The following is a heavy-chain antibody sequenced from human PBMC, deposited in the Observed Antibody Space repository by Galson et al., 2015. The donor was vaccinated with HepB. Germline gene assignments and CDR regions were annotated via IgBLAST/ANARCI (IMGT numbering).Heavy chain of an antibody. CDR3: ARDRYISSWLDY. D-gene: IGHD6-13*01. V-gene: IGHV3-11*04. CDR1: GFIFSDYY. J-gene: IGHJ4*02. Sequence: SLRLSCAASGFIFSDYYMSWIRQAPGKGLGWASFISSSGSTIYYADSVKGRFTVSRDNAKNSLYLQMNSLRAEDTAVYYCARDRYISSWLDYWGQGTLVTVSS. CDR2: ISSSGSTI.